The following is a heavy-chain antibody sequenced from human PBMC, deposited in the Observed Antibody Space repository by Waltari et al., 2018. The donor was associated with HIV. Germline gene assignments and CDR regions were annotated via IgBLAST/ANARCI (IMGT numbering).Heavy chain of an antibody. J-gene: IGHJ4*02. CDR3: AKDPKSGYTYYFDY. V-gene: IGHV3-30*18. CDR2: NWYDGINK. CDR1: GFTFSSYG. Sequence: QVQLVESGGGVVQPGRSLRLSCAASGFTFSSYGMHWVRQAQGKGLGWGTVNWYDGINKYYADSVNVLFTISRDNSKNPLYLQMNSLRAEDTAMYYCAKDPKSGYTYYFDYWGQGTLVTVSS. D-gene: IGHD3-16*02.